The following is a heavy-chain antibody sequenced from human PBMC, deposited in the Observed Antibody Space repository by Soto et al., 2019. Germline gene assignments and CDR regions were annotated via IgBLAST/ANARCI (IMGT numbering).Heavy chain of an antibody. CDR1: GFTFSYYW. V-gene: IGHV3-74*01. J-gene: IGHJ3*01. CDR2: IHSDGSST. D-gene: IGHD3-16*01. CDR3: ARGDRGAFDL. Sequence: EVQLVESGGGLVQPGESLRLSCAASGFTFSYYWMHWVRQAPGKGLVWVSRIHSDGSSTTYADSVKGRFTISRDNARNTPYMQMHSLRAEATAVYNCARGDRGAFDLWGQGTVVTVSS.